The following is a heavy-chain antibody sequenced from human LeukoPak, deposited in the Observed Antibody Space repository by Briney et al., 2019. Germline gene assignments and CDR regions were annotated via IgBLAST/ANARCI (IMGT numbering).Heavy chain of an antibody. CDR3: AGADRGERITMIVVVTVAFDI. Sequence: SETLSLTCAVYGGSFSGYYWSWIRQPPGKGLEWIGEINHSGSTNYNPSLKSRVTISVDTSKNQFSLKLSSVTAADTAVYYCAGADRGERITMIVVVTVAFDIWGQGTMVTVSS. CDR2: INHSGST. D-gene: IGHD3-22*01. CDR1: GGSFSGYY. V-gene: IGHV4-34*01. J-gene: IGHJ3*02.